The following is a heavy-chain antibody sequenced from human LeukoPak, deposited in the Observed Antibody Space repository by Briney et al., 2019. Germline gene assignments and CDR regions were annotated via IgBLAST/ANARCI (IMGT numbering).Heavy chain of an antibody. D-gene: IGHD5-18*01. V-gene: IGHV3-7*01. Sequence: GGSLGLSCAASGFSLSGYWMTWVRQAPGKGLEWVARLHADGVEQNYVDSVTGRFTMSRDNAKNSLDLQMNSLRVEDTAVYYCARGGYSFDYLGQGALVAVSS. CDR2: LHADGVEQ. CDR3: ARGGYSFDY. J-gene: IGHJ4*02. CDR1: GFSLSGYW.